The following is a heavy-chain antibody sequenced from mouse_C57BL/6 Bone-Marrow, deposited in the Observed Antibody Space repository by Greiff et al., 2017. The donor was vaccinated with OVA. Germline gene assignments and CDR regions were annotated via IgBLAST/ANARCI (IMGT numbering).Heavy chain of an antibody. V-gene: IGHV7-3*01. J-gene: IGHJ3*01. CDR2: IRNKANGYTT. CDR3: ARGDSISLFAY. Sequence: EVNVVESGGGLVQPGGSLSLSCAASGFTFTDYYMSWVRQPPGKALEWLGFIRNKANGYTTEYSASVKGRFTISRDNSQSILYRQMNALRAEDSATYYCARGDSISLFAYWGQGTLVTVSA. D-gene: IGHD2-10*02. CDR1: GFTFTDYY.